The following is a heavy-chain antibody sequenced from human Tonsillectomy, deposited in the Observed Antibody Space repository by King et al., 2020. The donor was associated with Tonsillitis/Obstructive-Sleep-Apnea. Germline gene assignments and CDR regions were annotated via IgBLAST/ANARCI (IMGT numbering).Heavy chain of an antibody. V-gene: IGHV4-59*01. D-gene: IGHD3-16*01. J-gene: IGHJ3*02. CDR3: AREGDDAFDI. CDR2: IDYSGST. CDR1: GGSISSYY. Sequence: VQLQESGPGLVKPSETLSLTCTVSGGSISSYYWSWIRQAPGKGLEWIGYIDYSGSTNYNPSLKSRVTISVDTSRNQFSLKLRAMTAADTAVYYCAREGDDAFDIWGRGTMVTVSS.